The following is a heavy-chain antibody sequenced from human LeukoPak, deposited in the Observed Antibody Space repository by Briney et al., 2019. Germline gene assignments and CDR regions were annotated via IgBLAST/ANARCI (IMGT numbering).Heavy chain of an antibody. CDR1: GFTFSGSA. D-gene: IGHD6-19*01. CDR2: IRSKANSYAT. V-gene: IGHV3-73*01. CDR3: TRPGIAVAGPDY. Sequence: GGSLRLSCAASGFTFSGSAVHWVRQASGKGLEWVGRIRSKANSYATAYAASVKGRFTISRDDSKNTAYLQMNSLKTEDTAVYYCTRPGIAVAGPDYWGQGTLVTVSS. J-gene: IGHJ4*02.